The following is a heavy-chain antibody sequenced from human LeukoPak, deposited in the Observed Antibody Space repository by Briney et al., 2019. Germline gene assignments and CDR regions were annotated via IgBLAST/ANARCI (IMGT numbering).Heavy chain of an antibody. CDR3: TRGSSSQYSQH. V-gene: IGHV1-18*01. J-gene: IGHJ1*01. CDR2: ISAYTGNT. D-gene: IGHD6-6*01. Sequence: ASVKVSCKASNYTFTSYPISWVRQAPGQGLEWMGWISAYTGNTNYAQKVQGRVTMTTDTSTNTAYMELASLRPDHTAIYYCTRGSSSQYSQHWGQGTLVTVSS. CDR1: NYTFTSYP.